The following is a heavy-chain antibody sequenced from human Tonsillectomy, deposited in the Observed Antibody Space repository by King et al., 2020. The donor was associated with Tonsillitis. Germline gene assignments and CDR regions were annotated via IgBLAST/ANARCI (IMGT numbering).Heavy chain of an antibody. CDR1: GFTFSSYA. J-gene: IGHJ4*02. CDR2: ISGSACST. V-gene: IGHV3-23*04. CDR3: AKDHHRIGSGSYYPLDY. Sequence: VQLVESGGGLVQPGGSLRLSCTASGFTFSSYAMSWVRQAPGKGLEWVSAISGSACSTYYAGSVKGRFTLSRDNSQNMLYLQMSSLSAEDTAVYYFAKDHHRIGSGSYYPLDYWGQGTLVTVSS. D-gene: IGHD3-10*01.